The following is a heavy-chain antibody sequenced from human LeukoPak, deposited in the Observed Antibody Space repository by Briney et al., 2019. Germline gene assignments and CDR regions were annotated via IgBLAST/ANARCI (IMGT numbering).Heavy chain of an antibody. Sequence: GGSLRLSCAASGFTFSTYAMTWVRQAPGQGLEWVSALSGSGASTFHADSVKGRFTISRDNSKNTLYLQMNSLRDEDTAVYYCARGPKVPAPTYYFDYWGQGILVTVSS. V-gene: IGHV3-23*01. CDR3: ARGPKVPAPTYYFDY. CDR2: LSGSGAST. D-gene: IGHD2-2*01. J-gene: IGHJ4*02. CDR1: GFTFSTYA.